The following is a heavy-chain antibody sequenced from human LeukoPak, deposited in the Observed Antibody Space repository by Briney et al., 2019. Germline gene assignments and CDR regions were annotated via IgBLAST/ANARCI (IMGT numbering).Heavy chain of an antibody. CDR3: ATGNDILTSFYE. CDR2: ISWNSVDI. Sequence: GGSLRLSCAASGFTFSSHAMSWVRRSPGRGLEWVSGISWNSVDIVYTASVRGRFTISRDNAKNSSYLQMNNLRPEDTALYYCATGNDILTSFYEWGLGTLVTVSS. V-gene: IGHV3-9*01. CDR1: GFTFSSHA. D-gene: IGHD3-9*01. J-gene: IGHJ4*02.